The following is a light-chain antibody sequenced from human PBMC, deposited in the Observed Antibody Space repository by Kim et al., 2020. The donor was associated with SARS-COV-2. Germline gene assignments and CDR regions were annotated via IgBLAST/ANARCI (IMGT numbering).Light chain of an antibody. CDR2: QNT. CDR1: MLGYKY. V-gene: IGLV3-1*01. J-gene: IGLJ3*02. CDR3: QAWDSSTSDWV. Sequence: PGLAASISCSGDMLGYKYAFWYQQKPGQSPVLVIYQNTMRPSGIPERFSGSNSGNTATLPISGTQAMDEADYYCQAWDSSTSDWVFGGGTQLTVL.